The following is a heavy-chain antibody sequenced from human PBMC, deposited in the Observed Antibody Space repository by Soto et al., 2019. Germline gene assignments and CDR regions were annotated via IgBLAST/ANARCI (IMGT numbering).Heavy chain of an antibody. D-gene: IGHD1-26*01. CDR2: INNSGSRT. Sequence: EVQLLESGGGFVQPGGSLRLSCAASGFTFSSYGMSWVRQAPGKGLEWVSSINNSGSRTYHADSVKGRCTISRDNSKNALYLQMNSLRAEDTAVYYCAKARTDQSGTYCPFDYWGQGTLVTVSS. J-gene: IGHJ4*02. V-gene: IGHV3-23*01. CDR1: GFTFSSYG. CDR3: AKARTDQSGTYCPFDY.